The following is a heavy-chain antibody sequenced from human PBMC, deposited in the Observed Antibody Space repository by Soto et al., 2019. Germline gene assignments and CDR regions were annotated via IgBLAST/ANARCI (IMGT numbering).Heavy chain of an antibody. CDR1: GGSISSNNW. CDR3: ARSLWFGEDYFDY. CDR2: IYHSGST. D-gene: IGHD3-10*01. Sequence: QVQLQESGPGLVKPSGTLSLTCAVSGGSISSNNWWTWVRQPPGKGLEWIGEIYHSGSTSYNPSLKSRVTISVDKSKNQFSLKLRSVTAADTAVYYCARSLWFGEDYFDYWGQGTLVTVSS. V-gene: IGHV4-4*02. J-gene: IGHJ4*02.